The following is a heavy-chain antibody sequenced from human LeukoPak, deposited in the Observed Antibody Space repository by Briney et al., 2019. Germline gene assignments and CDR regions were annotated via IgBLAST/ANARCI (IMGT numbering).Heavy chain of an antibody. Sequence: PSETLSLTCTVSGGSISSSNYYWGWIRQPPGKGLEWIGSIHYSGSTYYNPSLESRVTISVDTSKNQFSLKLSSVTAADTAGYYXARHGVRQWLANWFDPWGQGTLVTVSS. CDR3: ARHGVRQWLANWFDP. CDR2: IHYSGST. CDR1: GGSISSSNYY. J-gene: IGHJ5*02. V-gene: IGHV4-39*01. D-gene: IGHD6-19*01.